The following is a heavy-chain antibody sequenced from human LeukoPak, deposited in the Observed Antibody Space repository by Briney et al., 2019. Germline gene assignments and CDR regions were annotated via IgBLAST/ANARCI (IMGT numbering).Heavy chain of an antibody. J-gene: IGHJ4*02. CDR3: VRDWGYDSSGYWQKYFDT. V-gene: IGHV3-74*01. CDR1: EFTFRSYW. Sequence: GGSLRLSCAASEFTFRSYWMHWVRQAPGKGLVWVSRINHDGSSTNYADSVKGRFTISRDNAKNTVYLQMNSLRAEDTAVYYCVRDWGYDSSGYWQKYFDTWGQGTLVTVSS. CDR2: INHDGSST. D-gene: IGHD3-22*01.